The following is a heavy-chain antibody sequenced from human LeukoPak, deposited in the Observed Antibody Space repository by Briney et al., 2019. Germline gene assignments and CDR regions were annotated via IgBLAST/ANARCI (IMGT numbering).Heavy chain of an antibody. CDR1: GFTVSSNS. V-gene: IGHV3-23*01. Sequence: GGSLRLSCTVSGFTVSSNSMSWVRQAPGKGLEWVSAISGSGGSTYYADSVKGRFTISRDNSKNTLYLQMNSLRAEDTAVYYCARDSMFIQTGTTPWGQGTLVTVSS. CDR3: ARDSMFIQTGTTP. J-gene: IGHJ5*02. D-gene: IGHD1-1*01. CDR2: ISGSGGST.